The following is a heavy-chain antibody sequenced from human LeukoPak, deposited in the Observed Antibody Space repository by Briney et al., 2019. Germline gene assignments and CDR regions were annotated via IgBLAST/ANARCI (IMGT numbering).Heavy chain of an antibody. V-gene: IGHV4-34*01. CDR3: ARGRTVVTPNWCFDL. Sequence: SETLSLTCAVYGGSFSGYYWSWIHQPPGKGLEWIGEINHSGGTNYNPSLKSRVTISVDTSKNQFSLKLSSVTAADTAVYYCARGRTVVTPNWCFDLWGRGTLVTVSS. J-gene: IGHJ2*01. D-gene: IGHD4-23*01. CDR2: INHSGGT. CDR1: GGSFSGYY.